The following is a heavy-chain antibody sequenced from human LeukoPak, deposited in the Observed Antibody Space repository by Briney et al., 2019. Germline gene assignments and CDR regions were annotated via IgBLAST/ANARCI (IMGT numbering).Heavy chain of an antibody. CDR3: ARDGPYSSSPIDY. D-gene: IGHD6-6*01. V-gene: IGHV1-18*01. Sequence: GASVKVSCKASGYDLSSYGISWVRQAPGQGLEWMGWISAYNGKTSYAQKLQGRVTMTTDTSTSTAYMELTSLRSDDTAVYYCARDGPYSSSPIDYWGQGTLVTVSS. CDR1: GYDLSSYG. J-gene: IGHJ4*02. CDR2: ISAYNGKT.